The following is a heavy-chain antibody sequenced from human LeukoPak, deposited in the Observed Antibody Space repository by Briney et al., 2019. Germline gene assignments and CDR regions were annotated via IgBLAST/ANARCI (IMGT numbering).Heavy chain of an antibody. CDR3: AKPRTAAGRNFDY. J-gene: IGHJ4*02. CDR1: GFTFSSSA. D-gene: IGHD2-21*02. Sequence: GGSLRLSCVASGFTFSSSAMSWVRQAPGRGLEWVPLISGSGGSTNYADSVKGRFTISRDNSKNTLYLQMNSLTAEDTAVYYCAKPRTAAGRNFDYWGQGTLVTVSS. V-gene: IGHV3-23*01. CDR2: ISGSGGST.